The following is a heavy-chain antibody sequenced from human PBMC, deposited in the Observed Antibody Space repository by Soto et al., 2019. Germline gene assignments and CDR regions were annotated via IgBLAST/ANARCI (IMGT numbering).Heavy chain of an antibody. Sequence: GGSLRLSCAASGFTFSSYSMNWVRQAPGKGLEWVSSISSSSSYIYYADSVKGRFTISRDNAKNSLYLQMNSLRAEDTAVYYCARRVIMIVVDQGMDVWGQGTTVTVSS. CDR2: ISSSSSYI. V-gene: IGHV3-21*01. J-gene: IGHJ6*02. CDR3: ARRVIMIVVDQGMDV. D-gene: IGHD3-22*01. CDR1: GFTFSSYS.